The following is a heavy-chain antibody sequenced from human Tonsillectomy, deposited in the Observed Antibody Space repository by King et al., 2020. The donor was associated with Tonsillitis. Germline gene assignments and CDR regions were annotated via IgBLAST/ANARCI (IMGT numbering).Heavy chain of an antibody. CDR2: MRSKAYGGTT. D-gene: IGHD2-2*01. CDR1: GFTSGDYA. CDR3: TREFFVVVPQPDYYMDV. Sequence: VQLVESGGGLVQPGRSLRLSCTASGFTSGDYAMSWVRQAPGKGLEWVGFMRSKAYGGTTEYAASVKGRFTISRDDSKSIAYLQMNSLKTEDTAVYYCTREFFVVVPQPDYYMDVWDKGTTVTVSS. V-gene: IGHV3-49*04. J-gene: IGHJ6*03.